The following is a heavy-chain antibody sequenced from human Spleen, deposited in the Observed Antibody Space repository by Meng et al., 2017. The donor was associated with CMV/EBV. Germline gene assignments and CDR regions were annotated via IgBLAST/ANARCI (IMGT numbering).Heavy chain of an antibody. V-gene: IGHV4-30-4*08. CDR1: GGSISSGDYS. J-gene: IGHJ4*02. Sequence: QGRLQESGPGVVKPSQTLSPTCTVSGGSISSGDYSWSWIRQPPGKGLEWIGYIYYSGSTYYNPSLKSRVTISVDTSKNQFSLKLSSVTAADTAVYYCASYYDSSGYEDYWGQGTLVTVSS. D-gene: IGHD3-22*01. CDR3: ASYYDSSGYEDY. CDR2: IYYSGST.